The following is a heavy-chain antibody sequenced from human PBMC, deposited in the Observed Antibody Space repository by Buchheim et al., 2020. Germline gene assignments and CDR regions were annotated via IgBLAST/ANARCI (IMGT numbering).Heavy chain of an antibody. J-gene: IGHJ6*02. V-gene: IGHV3-30*04. CDR1: GFTVSSYA. D-gene: IGHD3-9*01. CDR3: ARGHYDILTGYYGMDV. Sequence: QVQLVESGGGVVQPGRSLRLSCAAAGFTVSSYAMHWVRQAPGKGLEWVAVISYDGSNKYYADSVKGRFTISRDNSKNTLYLQMNSLRAEDTAVYYCARGHYDILTGYYGMDVWGQGTT. CDR2: ISYDGSNK.